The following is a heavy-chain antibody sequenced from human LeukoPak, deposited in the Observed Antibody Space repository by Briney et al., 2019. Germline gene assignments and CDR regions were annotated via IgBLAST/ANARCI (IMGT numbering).Heavy chain of an antibody. CDR1: GGSNSSFY. J-gene: IGHJ4*02. CDR2: IYYSGTT. V-gene: IGHV4-59*01. Sequence: SETLSLTCTVSGGSNSSFYWSWIRQPPGKGLEWIGYIYYSGTTNYNPSLKSRVTISVDRSKNQFSLRLSSVTAADTAVYYCARGSSTSTIDYWGQGTLVTVST. D-gene: IGHD2-2*01. CDR3: ARGSSTSTIDY.